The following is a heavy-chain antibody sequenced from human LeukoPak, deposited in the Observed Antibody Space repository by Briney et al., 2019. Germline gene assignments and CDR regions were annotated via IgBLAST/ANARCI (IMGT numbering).Heavy chain of an antibody. Sequence: RAGGSLRLSCAASGFTFSSYGMHWVRQAPGKGLEWVAFIRYDGSNKYYADSVKGRFTISRDNSKNTLYLQMNSLRAEDTAVYYCASSLNYYDSSGYYANAFDIWGQGTMVTVSS. CDR1: GFTFSSYG. D-gene: IGHD3-22*01. V-gene: IGHV3-30*02. CDR3: ASSLNYYDSSGYYANAFDI. J-gene: IGHJ3*02. CDR2: IRYDGSNK.